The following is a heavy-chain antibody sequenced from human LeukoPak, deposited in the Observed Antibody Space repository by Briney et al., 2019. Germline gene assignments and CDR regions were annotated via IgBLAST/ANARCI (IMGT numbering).Heavy chain of an antibody. V-gene: IGHV4-61*02. J-gene: IGHJ4*02. D-gene: IGHD4-17*01. CDR2: IYTSGST. CDR1: GGSISSGSYY. Sequence: SLTLSLPCTVSGGSISSGSYYWSWIRQPAGKGLEWIGRIYTSGSTNYNPSLKSRVTISVDTSKNQFSLKLSSVTAADTAVYYCARSIDATVTSYFDYWGQGTLVTVSS. CDR3: ARSIDATVTSYFDY.